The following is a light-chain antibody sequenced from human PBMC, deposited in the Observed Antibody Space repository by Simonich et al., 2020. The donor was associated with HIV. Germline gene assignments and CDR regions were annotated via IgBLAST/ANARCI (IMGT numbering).Light chain of an antibody. J-gene: IGLJ2*01. CDR2: DNN. V-gene: IGLV1-51*01. CDR1: SSNIGNNY. CDR3: GTWDSSLSAVV. Sequence: QSVLTQPPSVSAAPGQKVTISCSGSSSNIGNNYVSWYQQLPGTAPKLLLYDNNKRPAGIHDRCSGSKSGTSATLDITGLQTGDEADYYCGTWDSSLSAVVFGGGTKLTVL.